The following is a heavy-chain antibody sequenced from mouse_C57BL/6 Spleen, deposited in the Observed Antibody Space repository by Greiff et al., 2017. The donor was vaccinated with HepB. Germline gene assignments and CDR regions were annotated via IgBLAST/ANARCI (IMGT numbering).Heavy chain of an antibody. D-gene: IGHD1-1*01. J-gene: IGHJ4*01. V-gene: IGHV2-2*01. CDR3: ARKSSSYENAMDY. CDR1: GFSLTSYG. CDR2: IWSGGST. Sequence: VMLVESGPGLVQPSQSLSITCTVSGFSLTSYGVHWVRQSPGKGLEWLGVIWSGGSTDYNAAFISRLSLRKDNSKSQVFFKMNSLQADDTAIDYGARKSSSYENAMDYWGQGTSVTVSS.